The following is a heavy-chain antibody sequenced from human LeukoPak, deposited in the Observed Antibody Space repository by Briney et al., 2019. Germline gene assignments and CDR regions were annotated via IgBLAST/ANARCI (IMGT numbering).Heavy chain of an antibody. CDR3: ARRGYYYGSGSYTYYFDY. CDR2: IYPGDSDT. J-gene: IGHJ4*02. D-gene: IGHD3-10*01. CDR1: GYSFTSYW. Sequence: GESLKISCKGSGYSFTSYWIGWVRQMPGKGLEWMGIIYPGDSDTRYSPSFQGQVTISADKSISTAYLQWSSLKASDTAMYYCARRGYYYGSGSYTYYFDYLGQGTLVTVSS. V-gene: IGHV5-51*01.